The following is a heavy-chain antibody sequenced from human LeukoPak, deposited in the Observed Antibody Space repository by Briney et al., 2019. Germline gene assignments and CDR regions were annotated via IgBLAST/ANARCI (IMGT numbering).Heavy chain of an antibody. V-gene: IGHV4-61*02. CDR2: IYTSGST. CDR3: ARAVTLYGGGCYFDY. Sequence: SETLSLTCTVSGGSISSGSYYWSWIRQPAGKGLEWIGRIYTSGSTNYNPSLKSRVTISVDTSKNQFSLKLSSVTAADTAVYYCARAVTLYGGGCYFDYWGQGTLVTVSS. CDR1: GGSISSGSYY. D-gene: IGHD4-23*01. J-gene: IGHJ4*02.